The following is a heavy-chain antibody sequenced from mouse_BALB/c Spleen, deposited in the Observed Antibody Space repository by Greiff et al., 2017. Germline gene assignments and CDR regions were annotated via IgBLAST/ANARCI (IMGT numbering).Heavy chain of an antibody. Sequence: QVQLQQSGAELVKPGASVKLSCKTSGYTFTSYWIQWVKQRPGQGLGWIGEIFPGTGTTYYNEKFKGKATLTIDTSSSTAYMQLSSLTSEDSAVYFCARDYGSSYFDYWGQGTTLTVSS. J-gene: IGHJ2*01. V-gene: IGHV1S132*01. CDR2: IFPGTGTT. CDR1: GYTFTSYW. D-gene: IGHD1-1*01. CDR3: ARDYGSSYFDY.